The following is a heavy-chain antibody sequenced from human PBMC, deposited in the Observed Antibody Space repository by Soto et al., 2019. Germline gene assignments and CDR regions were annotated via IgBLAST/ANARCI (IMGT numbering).Heavy chain of an antibody. CDR3: ARDRSSNDY. J-gene: IGHJ4*02. CDR2: ISPKKEST. CDR1: GYGITTYG. V-gene: IGHV1-18*01. Sequence: QIQLVQSENGVKKPGASVRVSCKASGYGITTYGLSWVRQAPGQGLEWMGWISPKKESTDYAEKFRGRFTITADTSTNTAYMELRSLISDDTAFYYCARDRSSNDYWGQGTLVTVSS.